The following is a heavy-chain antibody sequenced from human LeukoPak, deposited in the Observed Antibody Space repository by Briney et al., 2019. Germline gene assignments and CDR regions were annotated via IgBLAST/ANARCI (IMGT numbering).Heavy chain of an antibody. Sequence: AASVKVSCKASGYTFTSYGISWVRQAPGQGLEWMGWISAYNGNTNYAQKLQDRVTMTTDTSTSTAYMELRSLRSDDTAVYYCARYVAVAGTGLVNYYYMDVWGKGTTVTVSS. CDR2: ISAYNGNT. CDR3: ARYVAVAGTGLVNYYYMDV. J-gene: IGHJ6*03. V-gene: IGHV1-18*01. CDR1: GYTFTSYG. D-gene: IGHD6-19*01.